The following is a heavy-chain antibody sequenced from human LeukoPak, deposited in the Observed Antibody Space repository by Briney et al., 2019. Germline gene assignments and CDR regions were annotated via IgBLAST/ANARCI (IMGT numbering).Heavy chain of an antibody. CDR1: GGSISSYY. CDR2: IYYSGST. V-gene: IGHV4-59*12. D-gene: IGHD5-18*01. J-gene: IGHJ4*02. Sequence: SETLSLTCTVSGGSISSYYWSWIRQPPGKGLEWIGYIYYSGSTNYNPSLKSRVTISVDTSKNQFSLKLSSVTAADTAVYYCARVSRDTAADYWGQGTLVTVSS. CDR3: ARVSRDTAADY.